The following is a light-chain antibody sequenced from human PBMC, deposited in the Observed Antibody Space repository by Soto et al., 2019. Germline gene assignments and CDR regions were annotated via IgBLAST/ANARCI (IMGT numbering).Light chain of an antibody. Sequence: EIVLTQSPATLSLSPGERATLSCRASQSVSSYLAWYQQKPGQAPRLLIYDASNRATGIPARFSGSGSGTDFTLTISSLEPEDFAVYYCQQRSNWPPIFTFDPGIKVDIK. CDR2: DAS. V-gene: IGKV3-11*01. CDR3: QQRSNWPPIFT. J-gene: IGKJ3*01. CDR1: QSVSSY.